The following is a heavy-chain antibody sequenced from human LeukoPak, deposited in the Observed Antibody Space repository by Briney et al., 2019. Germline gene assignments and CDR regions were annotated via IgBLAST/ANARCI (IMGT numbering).Heavy chain of an antibody. V-gene: IGHV4-59*08. CDR2: IYYSGST. Sequence: PSETLSLTCAVYGGSFSGYYWSWIRQPPGKGLEWIGYIYYSGSTNYNPSLKSRVTISVDTSKNQFSLKLSSVTAADTAVYYCARASGSYYPVDYWGQGTLVTVSS. CDR3: ARASGSYYPVDY. D-gene: IGHD1-26*01. CDR1: GGSFSGYY. J-gene: IGHJ4*02.